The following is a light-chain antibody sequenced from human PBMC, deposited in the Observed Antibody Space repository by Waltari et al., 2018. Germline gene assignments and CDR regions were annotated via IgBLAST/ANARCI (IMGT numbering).Light chain of an antibody. CDR1: QSVLYSSNNKNY. J-gene: IGKJ1*01. CDR3: QQYYSTPWT. Sequence: DIVMTQSPDSLAVSLGERATINYKSSQSVLYSSNNKNYLAWYQQKPGQPPKLLIYCASTRESGVPDRFSGSGSGTDFTLTISSLQAEDVAVYYCQQYYSTPWTFGQGTKVEIK. V-gene: IGKV4-1*01. CDR2: CAS.